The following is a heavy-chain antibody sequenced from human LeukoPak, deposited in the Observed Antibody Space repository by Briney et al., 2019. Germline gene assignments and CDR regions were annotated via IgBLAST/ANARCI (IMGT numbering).Heavy chain of an antibody. D-gene: IGHD2-15*01. CDR3: AKDRPEGVVVRFDY. CDR2: ISGSGGST. V-gene: IGHV3-23*01. Sequence: GGPLRISCAASGFTFSSYAMSWVRQAPGKGLEWVSAISGSGGSTYYADSVKGRFTISRDNSKNTLYLQMNSLRAEDTAVYYCAKDRPEGVVVRFDYWGQGTLVTVSS. CDR1: GFTFSSYA. J-gene: IGHJ4*02.